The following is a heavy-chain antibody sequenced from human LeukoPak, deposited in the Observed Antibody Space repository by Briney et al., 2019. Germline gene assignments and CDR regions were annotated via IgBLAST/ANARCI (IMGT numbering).Heavy chain of an antibody. J-gene: IGHJ2*01. CDR3: ARDRSGKYQLLSYWYFDL. CDR1: GGSISSHY. D-gene: IGHD2-2*01. CDR2: IYCSGST. Sequence: SETLSLTCTVSGGSISSHYWSWIRQPPGKGLEWIGYIYCSGSTNYNPSLKSRVTISVDTSKNQFSLKLSSVTAADTAVYYCARDRSGKYQLLSYWYFDLWGRGTLVTVSS. V-gene: IGHV4-59*11.